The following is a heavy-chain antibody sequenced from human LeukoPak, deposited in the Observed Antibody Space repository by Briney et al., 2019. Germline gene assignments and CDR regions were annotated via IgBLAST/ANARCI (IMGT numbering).Heavy chain of an antibody. CDR1: GFTFSSYS. CDR3: AREGLGSGSYFRPPRAGFDY. V-gene: IGHV3-21*01. D-gene: IGHD1-26*01. Sequence: GGSLRLSCAASGFTFSSYSMNWVRQAPGKGLEGVSSISSSSSYIYYADSVKGRFTISRDNAKNSLYLQMNSLRAEDTAVYYCAREGLGSGSYFRPPRAGFDYWGQGTLVTVSS. CDR2: ISSSSSYI. J-gene: IGHJ4*02.